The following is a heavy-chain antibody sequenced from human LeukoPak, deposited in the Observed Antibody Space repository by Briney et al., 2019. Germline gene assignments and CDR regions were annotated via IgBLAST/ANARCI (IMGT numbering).Heavy chain of an antibody. D-gene: IGHD5-12*01. J-gene: IGHJ4*02. CDR3: ARGNEGYDYCWRH. Sequence: SVKVSCKASGGTFSSYAISWVRQAPGQGLEWMGGIIPIFGTANYAQKFQGRVTITADESPSTAYMELSSLRSEDTAVYYCARGNEGYDYCWRHWGQGTLVTVSS. V-gene: IGHV1-69*01. CDR2: IIPIFGTA. CDR1: GGTFSSYA.